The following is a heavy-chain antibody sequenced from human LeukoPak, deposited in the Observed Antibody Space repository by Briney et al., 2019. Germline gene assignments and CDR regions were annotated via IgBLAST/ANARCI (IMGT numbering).Heavy chain of an antibody. CDR3: ASLGAGGY. CDR1: GLTFSDYY. CDR2: TRNKAHGYTI. J-gene: IGHJ4*02. V-gene: IGHV3-72*01. Sequence: GGSLRLSCAASGLTFSDYYMDWVRQAPGKGLEWVGRTRNKAHGYTIEYAASVTGRFIISRGESKNSLYLQMNSLKTEDTAVYYCASLGAGGYWGQGTLVTVSS. D-gene: IGHD3-16*01.